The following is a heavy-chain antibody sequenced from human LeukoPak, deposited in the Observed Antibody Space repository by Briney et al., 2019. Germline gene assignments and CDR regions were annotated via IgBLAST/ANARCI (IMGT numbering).Heavy chain of an antibody. CDR3: ARDTALASIAYYFGMDV. CDR1: GYSFTDYG. Sequence: ASVKVSCKASGYSFTDYGISWVRQAPGQGLEWVGWISGYNGYTSYAQNFQGRVTMTTQTSTSTAYMEVRSLRSDDTAVYYCARDTALASIAYYFGMDVWGQGTTVTVSS. CDR2: ISGYNGYT. V-gene: IGHV1-18*01. J-gene: IGHJ6*02. D-gene: IGHD5-18*01.